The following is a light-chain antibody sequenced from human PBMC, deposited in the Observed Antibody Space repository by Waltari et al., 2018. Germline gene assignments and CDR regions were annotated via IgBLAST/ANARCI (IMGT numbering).Light chain of an antibody. CDR3: QQYNTYST. V-gene: IGKV1-5*03. CDR1: QSISRW. CDR2: KAS. J-gene: IGKJ1*01. Sequence: DIQMTQSPSTLSASVGDRVTITSRASQSISRWLAWYQQKQGKAPQVLIYKASSLESGVPSRFSCSGSGTEFTLTITSLQPDDYATYYCQQYNTYSTFGQGTKVEIK.